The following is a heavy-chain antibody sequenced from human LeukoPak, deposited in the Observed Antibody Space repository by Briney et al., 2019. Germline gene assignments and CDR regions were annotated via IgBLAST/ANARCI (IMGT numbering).Heavy chain of an antibody. J-gene: IGHJ6*02. CDR1: GFTFSSYW. Sequence: GGSLRLSCAASGFTFSSYWMSWVRQAPGKGLEWVANIKQDGSEKYYVDSVKGRFTISRDNAKNSLYLQMNSLRAEDTAVYYCARDWRENSSSWYPRGYYYYGMDVWGQGTTVTVSS. D-gene: IGHD6-13*01. CDR3: ARDWRENSSSWYPRGYYYYGMDV. V-gene: IGHV3-7*01. CDR2: IKQDGSEK.